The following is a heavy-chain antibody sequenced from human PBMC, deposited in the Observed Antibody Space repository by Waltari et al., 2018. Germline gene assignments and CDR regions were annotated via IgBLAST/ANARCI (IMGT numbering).Heavy chain of an antibody. CDR2: INRDGSRE. CDR3: EGSWT. CDR1: GFN. J-gene: IGHJ4*02. V-gene: IGHV3-7*01. Sequence: EVQLVESGGGLVQPGGSLRLSCAASGFNWIRQAPGKGLEWVANINRDGSRESYVDSVKGRFTISRDNAKNSEFLQMNSLRVEDTAVYYCEGSWTWGQGTLVTVSS. D-gene: IGHD5-12*01.